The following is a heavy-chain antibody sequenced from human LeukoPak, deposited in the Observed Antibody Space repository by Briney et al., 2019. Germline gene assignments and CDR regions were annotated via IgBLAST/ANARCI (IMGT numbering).Heavy chain of an antibody. J-gene: IGHJ3*01. D-gene: IGHD2-2*03. CDR1: GFTFSSYS. CDR3: ARDYAKTGYCSGTSCPDAFDL. CDR2: ISSSSTYI. Sequence: KPGGSLRLSCAASGFTFSSYSMNWVRQAPGKGLEWVSSISSSSTYIYYADSVKGRFTISRDNAKNSLYLQMNSLRAEDTAVYYCARDYAKTGYCSGTSCPDAFDLWGQGTMVTVSS. V-gene: IGHV3-21*01.